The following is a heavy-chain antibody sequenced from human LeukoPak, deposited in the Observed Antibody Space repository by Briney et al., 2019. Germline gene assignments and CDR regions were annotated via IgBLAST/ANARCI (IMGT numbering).Heavy chain of an antibody. CDR1: GGSISSGGYS. J-gene: IGHJ5*02. V-gene: IGHV4-30-2*01. Sequence: SETLSLTCAVSGGSISSGGYSWSWIRQPPGKGLEWIGYIYHSGSTYYNPSLKSRVTISVDRSKNQFSLKLSSVTAADTAVYYCARAYYYDSSGYYWDVNNWFDPWGQGTLVTASS. CDR2: IYHSGST. CDR3: ARAYYYDSSGYYWDVNNWFDP. D-gene: IGHD3-22*01.